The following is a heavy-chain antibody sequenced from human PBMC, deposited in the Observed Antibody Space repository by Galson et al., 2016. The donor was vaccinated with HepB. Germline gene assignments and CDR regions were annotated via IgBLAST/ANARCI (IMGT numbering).Heavy chain of an antibody. D-gene: IGHD2-2*01. CDR2: TSTKGHFYET. CDR1: GFPFSDSG. Sequence: SMRLPCAASGFPFSDSGIHWVRQASGKRLEWVGRTSTKGHFYETAYGAPVKGRFTIARDDFKDTAYLQMNSLNTEDTAVYYCATSSPTSQPANWGQGTLVTVSS. CDR3: ATSSPTSQPAN. V-gene: IGHV3-73*01. J-gene: IGHJ4*02.